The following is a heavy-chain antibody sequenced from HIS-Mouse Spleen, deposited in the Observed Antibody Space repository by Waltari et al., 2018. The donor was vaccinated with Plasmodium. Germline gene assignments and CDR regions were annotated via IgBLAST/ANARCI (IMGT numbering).Heavy chain of an antibody. V-gene: IGHV1-18*01. CDR2: SNDYKGNT. CDR3: ARVDTAMLFDY. CDR1: GYTFTSYD. J-gene: IGHJ4*02. Sequence: QVQLVQSGAEVKKPGASVKVSCKASGYTFTSYDISCVRQAPGQGLEWMGWSNDYKGNTNYTRKLQGRVTMTTETSTSKAYMELRSLRSDDTAVYYCARVDTAMLFDYWGQGTLVTVSS. D-gene: IGHD5-18*01.